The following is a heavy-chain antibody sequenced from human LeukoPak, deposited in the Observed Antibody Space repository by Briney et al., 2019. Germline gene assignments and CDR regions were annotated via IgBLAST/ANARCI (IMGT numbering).Heavy chain of an antibody. CDR1: GFTFDHYS. D-gene: IGHD3-22*01. CDR2: ISWDGGST. V-gene: IGHV3-43*01. Sequence: GGSLRLSCAASGFTFDHYSMHWVRHAPGKGLEWVSLISWDGGSTYYADSVKGRFTISRDNSKNTLYLQMNSLRAEDTAVYYCAREGYDSSGYDYWGQGTLVTVSS. CDR3: AREGYDSSGYDY. J-gene: IGHJ4*02.